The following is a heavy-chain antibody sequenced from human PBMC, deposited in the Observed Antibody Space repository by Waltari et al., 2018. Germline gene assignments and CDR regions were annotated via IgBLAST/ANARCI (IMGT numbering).Heavy chain of an antibody. CDR1: GFTFSNYW. D-gene: IGHD1-7*01. CDR2: FDFDGMDT. J-gene: IGHJ4*02. CDR3: ARGRLGTGTYS. V-gene: IGHV3-74*01. Sequence: EVQLVESGGGLVQPGGSLRLSCAASGFTFSNYWMHWVRQAPGKGLVLVARFDFDGMDTSYSDSVKGRFTVSRDNAKNTLFLQMNSLRAEDTAVYYCARGRLGTGTYSWGQGTLVTVSS.